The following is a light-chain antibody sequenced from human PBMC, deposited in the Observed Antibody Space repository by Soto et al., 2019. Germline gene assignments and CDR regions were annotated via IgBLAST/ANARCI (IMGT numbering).Light chain of an antibody. Sequence: QLVLTQSSSASASLVSSVKLTCTLSSGHSSYIIAWHQQQPGKAPRYLMKLEGSGSYNKGSGVPDRFSGSSSGADRYLTISNLQFEDEADYYCETWDSNTWVFGGGTRLTVL. J-gene: IGLJ3*02. CDR3: ETWDSNTWV. CDR1: SGHSSYI. CDR2: LEGSGSY. V-gene: IGLV4-60*02.